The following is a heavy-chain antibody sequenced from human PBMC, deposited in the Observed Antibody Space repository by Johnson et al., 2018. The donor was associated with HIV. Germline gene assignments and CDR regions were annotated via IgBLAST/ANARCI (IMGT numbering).Heavy chain of an antibody. V-gene: IGHV3-30*02. CDR3: AKDMRQWELLDAFDI. CDR1: GFTFSSYG. J-gene: IGHJ3*02. CDR2: IWYYGSNK. Sequence: VQLVESGGGVVQPGGSLRLSCAASGFTFSSYGMHLVRQAPGKGLEWVAVIWYYGSNKYYADSVKGRFTISRDNSKNTLYLQMNSLRAEDTAVYYCAKDMRQWELLDAFDIWGQGTMVTVSS. D-gene: IGHD1-26*01.